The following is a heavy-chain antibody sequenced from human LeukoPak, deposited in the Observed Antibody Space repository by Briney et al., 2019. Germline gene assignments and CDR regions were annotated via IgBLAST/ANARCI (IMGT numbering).Heavy chain of an antibody. Sequence: SETLSLTCTVSGGSIYRGDYYWSWIRQPPGKGLEWIGYIYYSGSTYYNPSLKSRVTISVDTSKNQFSLKLSSVTAADTAVYYCARMGYQLLDDAFDIWGQGTMVTVSS. CDR2: IYYSGST. CDR3: ARMGYQLLDDAFDI. J-gene: IGHJ3*02. D-gene: IGHD2-2*01. CDR1: GGSIYRGDYY. V-gene: IGHV4-30-4*01.